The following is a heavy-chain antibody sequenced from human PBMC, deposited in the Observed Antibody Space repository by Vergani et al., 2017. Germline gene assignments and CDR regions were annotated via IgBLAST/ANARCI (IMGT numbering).Heavy chain of an antibody. Sequence: QVQLVESGGGVVQPGGSLRLSCAASGFTFSSYSMHWVRQAPGKGLEWVAFIRYDGSNKYYTDSVKGRFTISRDNSKNTLYLQMNSLRAEDTAVYYCTRHVPCGDGACLHFDHWGQGTQVTVSS. CDR2: IRYDGSNK. D-gene: IGHD3-10*01. CDR3: TRHVPCGDGACLHFDH. J-gene: IGHJ4*02. CDR1: GFTFSSYS. V-gene: IGHV3-30*02.